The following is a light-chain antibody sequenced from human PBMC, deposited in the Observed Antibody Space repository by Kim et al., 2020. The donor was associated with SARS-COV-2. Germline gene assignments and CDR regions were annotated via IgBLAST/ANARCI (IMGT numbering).Light chain of an antibody. V-gene: IGLV1-44*01. CDR1: NSNIGSNT. CDR2: SNN. J-gene: IGLJ2*01. Sequence: GQRVTISCSASNSNIGSNTVNWYQHLPGTAPKLLIYSNNQRPSGVPDRFSGSKSGTSASLAFSGLQSEDEADYYCAAWDDSLNGVIFGGGTKLTVL. CDR3: AAWDDSLNGVI.